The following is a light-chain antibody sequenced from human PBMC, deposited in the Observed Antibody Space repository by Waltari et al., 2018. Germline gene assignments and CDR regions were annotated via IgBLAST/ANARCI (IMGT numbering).Light chain of an antibody. CDR2: SNN. CDR3: AVWDDSLSGVV. J-gene: IGLJ2*01. V-gene: IGLV1-44*01. CDR1: SSNIESNT. Sequence: QSVLTQAPSASGTPGRRVTISCSASSSNIESNTVNWYQQLPGTAPKLLIYSNNQRPSGVPDRFSGSKSGTSASLAISGLQSEDEAEYSCAVWDDSLSGVVFGGGTKLTVL.